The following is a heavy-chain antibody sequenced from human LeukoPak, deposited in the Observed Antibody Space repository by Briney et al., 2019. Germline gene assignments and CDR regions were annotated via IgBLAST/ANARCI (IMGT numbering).Heavy chain of an antibody. J-gene: IGHJ4*02. CDR1: GCTLTELS. CDR3: ATDRGPKGYFDY. Sequence: ASVKVSCKVSGCTLTELSMHWVRQAPGKGLEWMGGFDPEDGETIYAQKFQGRVTMTEDTSTDTAYMELSSLRSEDTAVYYCATDRGPKGYFDYWGQGTLVTVSS. CDR2: FDPEDGET. V-gene: IGHV1-24*01. D-gene: IGHD3/OR15-3a*01.